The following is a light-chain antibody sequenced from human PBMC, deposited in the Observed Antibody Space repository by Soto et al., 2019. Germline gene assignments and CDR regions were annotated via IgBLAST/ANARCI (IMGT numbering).Light chain of an antibody. J-gene: IGLJ2*01. Sequence: QSALTQPASVSGSPGQSITISCTGTSSDVGRYNLVSWYQQHPGKAPKLMIYEGSRRPSGVSNRFSGSKSGNTASLTISGLQAEDEADYYCCSYARSSTLVFGGGTKLTVL. CDR3: CSYARSSTLV. CDR2: EGS. V-gene: IGLV2-23*01. CDR1: SSDVGRYNL.